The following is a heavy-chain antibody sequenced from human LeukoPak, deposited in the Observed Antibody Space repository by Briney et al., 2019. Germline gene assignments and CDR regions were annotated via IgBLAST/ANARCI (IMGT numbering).Heavy chain of an antibody. CDR2: LKQDGSEI. D-gene: IGHD2-2*01. V-gene: IGHV3-7*03. J-gene: IGHJ5*02. CDR1: GFTFSSYS. CDR3: ARVPRPSMPGWFDL. Sequence: EGSLRLSCAASGFTFSSYSMNWVRQAPGKALEWVGNLKQDGSEIYYLDSVKGRFTISRDNAKTSLYLQMNSLGAEDTALYYCARVPRPSMPGWFDLWGQGTLVTVSS.